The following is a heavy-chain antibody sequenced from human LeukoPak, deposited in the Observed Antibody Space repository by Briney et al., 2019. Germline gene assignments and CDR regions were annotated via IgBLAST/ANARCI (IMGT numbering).Heavy chain of an antibody. V-gene: IGHV3-30*04. D-gene: IGHD6-19*01. CDR2: ISYDGSNK. CDR1: GCTFSSYA. Sequence: GGSLRLSCAASGCTFSSYAMHWVRQAPGKGLEWVAVISYDGSNKYYADSVKGRFTISRDNSKNTLYLQMNSLRAEDTAVYYCAAMYSSGWYGYYWGQGTLVTVSS. J-gene: IGHJ4*02. CDR3: AAMYSSGWYGYY.